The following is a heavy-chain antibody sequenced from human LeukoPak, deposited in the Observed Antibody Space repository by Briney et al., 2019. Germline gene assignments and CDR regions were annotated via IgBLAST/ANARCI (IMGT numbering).Heavy chain of an antibody. D-gene: IGHD2-21*02. V-gene: IGHV4-30-2*01. CDR2: IYHTGGT. J-gene: IGHJ3*01. CDR3: ARDHSVTGYWYFDL. CDR1: GGSISSGDYS. Sequence: PSETLSLTCAVSGGSISSGDYSWSWVRQPPGKGLEWIGYIYHTGGTFYNPSLKSRVTMSADRSKNQFSLKLSSVTAADTAVYYCARDHSVTGYWYFDLWGQGTMVTVSS.